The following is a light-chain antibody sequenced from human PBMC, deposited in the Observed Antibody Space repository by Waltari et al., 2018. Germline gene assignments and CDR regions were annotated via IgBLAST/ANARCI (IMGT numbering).Light chain of an antibody. Sequence: DIQMTQSPSTLSASVGDRVTITCRASQSISNWLVWYHQKPGKAPKLLIYKASTLETGVPSRFSGSGSETDFILTISRLDPEDFAVYYCQHYVRLPSTFCRCTKVQIQ. CDR1: QSISNW. CDR3: QHYVRLPST. V-gene: IGKV1-5*03. CDR2: KAS. J-gene: IGKJ1*01.